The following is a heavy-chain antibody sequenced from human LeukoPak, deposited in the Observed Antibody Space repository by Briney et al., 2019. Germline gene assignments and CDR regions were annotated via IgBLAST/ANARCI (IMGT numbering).Heavy chain of an antibody. D-gene: IGHD5-24*01. Sequence: ASVKVSCKASGGTFSSFAFSWVRQAPGQGLEWMGRIITSLDSVNYAQKFQGRVTITADRSTSTAYMELSSLRSEDTAVYYCACLRDGYNYAPYFDYWGQGTLVTVSS. CDR1: GGTFSSFA. V-gene: IGHV1-69*04. J-gene: IGHJ4*02. CDR2: IITSLDSV. CDR3: ACLRDGYNYAPYFDY.